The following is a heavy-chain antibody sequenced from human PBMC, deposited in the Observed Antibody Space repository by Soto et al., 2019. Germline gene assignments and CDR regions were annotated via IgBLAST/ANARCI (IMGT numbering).Heavy chain of an antibody. CDR2: IIPIFGTA. Sequence: ASVKVSCKASGCPFSSYAISCVRQAPGQGLEWMGGIIPIFGTANYAQKFQGRVTITADESTSTAYMELSSLRSEDTAVYYCARGVPIPVLRYFDWLLPYNYYYGMDVWGQGTTVTVSS. V-gene: IGHV1-69*13. D-gene: IGHD3-9*01. J-gene: IGHJ6*02. CDR3: ARGVPIPVLRYFDWLLPYNYYYGMDV. CDR1: GCPFSSYA.